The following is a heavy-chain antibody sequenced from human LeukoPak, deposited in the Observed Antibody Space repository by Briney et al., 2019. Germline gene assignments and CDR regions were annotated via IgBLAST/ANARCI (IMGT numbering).Heavy chain of an antibody. Sequence: PGGSLRLSCAASGFTFSSYGMHWVRQAPGKGLEWVAFIRYDGSNKYYADSVEGRFTISRDNSKNTLYLQMNSLRAEDTAVYYCAKDPFLMSVVGATIDYWGQGTLVTVSS. CDR2: IRYDGSNK. CDR1: GFTFSSYG. J-gene: IGHJ4*02. D-gene: IGHD1-26*01. V-gene: IGHV3-30*02. CDR3: AKDPFLMSVVGATIDY.